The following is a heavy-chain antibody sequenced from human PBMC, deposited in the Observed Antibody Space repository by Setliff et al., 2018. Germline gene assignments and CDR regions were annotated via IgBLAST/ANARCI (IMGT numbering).Heavy chain of an antibody. V-gene: IGHV4-4*08. CDR2: IYHSGSA. CDR3: AREVGTSTSSDAFDI. CDR1: GGSISSYY. Sequence: SETLSLTCTVSGGSISSYYWSWIRQPPGKGLEWIAYIYHSGSAYYNPSLKSRVTMSVDTSKNQFSLHLTSVTAADTAVYYCAREVGTSTSSDAFDIWGQGTMVTVSS. J-gene: IGHJ3*02. D-gene: IGHD1-26*01.